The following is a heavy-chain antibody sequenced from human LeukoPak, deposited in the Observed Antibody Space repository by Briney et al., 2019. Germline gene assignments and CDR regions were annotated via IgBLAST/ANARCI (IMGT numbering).Heavy chain of an antibody. Sequence: GGSLRLSCPASGSTFSNYAMSCVRQAPGKGREWLSTISMIGTTTYYADSMKGRFTISRDNSKNTLYLQVNSLRVDDTAVYYCAKGGQNFDYWGQGTLVTVSS. CDR3: AKGGQNFDY. CDR1: GSTFSNYA. CDR2: ISMIGTTT. J-gene: IGHJ4*02. V-gene: IGHV3-23*01.